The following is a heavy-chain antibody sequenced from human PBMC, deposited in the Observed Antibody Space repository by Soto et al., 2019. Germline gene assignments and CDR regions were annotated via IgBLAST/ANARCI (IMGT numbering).Heavy chain of an antibody. J-gene: IGHJ6*02. Sequence: EVQLVESGGGLVQPGGSLRLSCAASGFTFSSYWMSWVRQAPGKGLEWVANIKQDGSEKYYVDSVKGRFTISRDNAKNSLYLQMNSLRAEDTAVYYCARDRYSYYDFWSGSLPYYFGMDVWGQGTTVTVSS. D-gene: IGHD3-3*01. V-gene: IGHV3-7*01. CDR3: ARDRYSYYDFWSGSLPYYFGMDV. CDR1: GFTFSSYW. CDR2: IKQDGSEK.